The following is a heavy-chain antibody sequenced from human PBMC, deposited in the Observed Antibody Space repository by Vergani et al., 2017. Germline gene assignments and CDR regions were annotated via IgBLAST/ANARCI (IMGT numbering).Heavy chain of an antibody. D-gene: IGHD3-9*01. J-gene: IGHJ3*02. CDR2: INPRGGST. Sequence: QVQLVQSGAEVKKPGASVKLSCKASGYTFTSYYIHWARQAPGQGLEWMGIINPRGGSTSYAKKFQGRVSMTRDTSTSTVYMELSSLRSEDTAVYYWARDGRYFDPPEYDAFDIWGQGTMVTVSS. V-gene: IGHV1-46*01. CDR3: ARDGRYFDPPEYDAFDI. CDR1: GYTFTSYY.